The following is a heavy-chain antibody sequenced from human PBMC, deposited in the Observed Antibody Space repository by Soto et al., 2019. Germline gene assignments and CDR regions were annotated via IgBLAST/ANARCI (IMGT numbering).Heavy chain of an antibody. V-gene: IGHV4-61*01. D-gene: IGHD3-10*01. CDR2: IYHSGST. Sequence: PSETLSLTCTVPGGSVNIGTYYWSWIRQPPGKGLEWIGEIYHSGSTNYNPSLKSRVTISVDKSKNQFSLKLSSVTAADTAVYYCARDRRLAMVRGVIIRYNWFDPWGQGTLVTVSS. J-gene: IGHJ5*02. CDR1: GGSVNIGTYY. CDR3: ARDRRLAMVRGVIIRYNWFDP.